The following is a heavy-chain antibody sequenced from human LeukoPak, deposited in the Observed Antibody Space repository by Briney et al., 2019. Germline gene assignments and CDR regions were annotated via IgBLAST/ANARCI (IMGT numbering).Heavy chain of an antibody. Sequence: SGPTLVNPTQTLTLTCTFSXFXXSTSGVGVGWIRXPXXXXXXXLAVIYWDDDKRYSPSLKSRLTITKDTSKNQVVLTMTNMDPVDTATYYCAHRRFNAATFDYWGQGTLSPSPQ. D-gene: IGHD2-2*01. CDR1: XFXXSTSGVG. CDR3: AHRRFNAATFDY. CDR2: IYWDDDK. V-gene: IGHV2-5*02. J-gene: IGHJ4*01.